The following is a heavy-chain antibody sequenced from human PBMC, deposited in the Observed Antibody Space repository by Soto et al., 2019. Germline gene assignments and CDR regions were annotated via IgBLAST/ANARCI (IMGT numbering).Heavy chain of an antibody. CDR1: GDSVSSNTAA. V-gene: IGHV6-1*01. CDR2: TYYRSNWRH. CDR3: ERGVAGSGFDL. J-gene: IGHJ4*02. D-gene: IGHD6-19*01. Sequence: SQTLSLTCAISGDSVSSNTAAWNWIRSSPSRGLEWLGRTYYRSNWRHDYAVSVKSRITVNADTSKNHFSLQLNSVSPDDTAVYYCERGVAGSGFDLWGQGTMVAIYS.